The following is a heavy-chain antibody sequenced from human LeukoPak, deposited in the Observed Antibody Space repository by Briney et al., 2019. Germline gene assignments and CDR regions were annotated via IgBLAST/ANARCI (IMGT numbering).Heavy chain of an antibody. CDR1: GYTFTGYY. CDR3: ARECRGYSYGPPFDY. D-gene: IGHD5-18*01. V-gene: IGHV1-2*02. J-gene: IGHJ4*02. CDR2: INPNSGGT. Sequence: GASVKVSCKASGYTFTGYYMHWVRQAPGRGLEWMGWINPNSGGTNYAQKFQGRVTMTRDTSISTAYMELSRLRSDDTAVYYCARECRGYSYGPPFDYWGQGTLVTVSS.